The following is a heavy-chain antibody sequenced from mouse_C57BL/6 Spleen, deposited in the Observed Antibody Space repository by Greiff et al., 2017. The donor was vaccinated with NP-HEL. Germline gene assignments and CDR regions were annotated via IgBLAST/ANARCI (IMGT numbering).Heavy chain of an antibody. CDR3: ARLYGTYYYAMDY. V-gene: IGHV5-6*01. J-gene: IGHJ4*01. CDR2: ISSGGSYT. Sequence: EVKLVESGGDLVKPGGSLKLSCAASGFTFSSYGMSWVRQTPDKRLEWVATISSGGSYTYYPDSVKGRFTISRDNAKNTLYLQMSSLKSEDTAMYYCARLYGTYYYAMDYWGQGTSVTVSS. D-gene: IGHD2-10*02. CDR1: GFTFSSYG.